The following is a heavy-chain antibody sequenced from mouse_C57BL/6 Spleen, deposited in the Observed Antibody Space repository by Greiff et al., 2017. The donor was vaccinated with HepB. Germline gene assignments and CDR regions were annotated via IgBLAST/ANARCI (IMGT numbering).Heavy chain of an antibody. D-gene: IGHD1-1*01. CDR2: ISSGSSTI. J-gene: IGHJ3*01. V-gene: IGHV5-17*01. CDR3: ASFYYYGSRGFAY. Sequence: EVNLVESGGGLVKPGGSLKLSCAASGFTFSDYGMHWVRQAPEKGLEWVAYISSGSSTIYYADTVKGRFTISRDNAKNTLFLQMTSLRSEDTAMYYCASFYYYGSRGFAYWGQGTLVTVSA. CDR1: GFTFSDYG.